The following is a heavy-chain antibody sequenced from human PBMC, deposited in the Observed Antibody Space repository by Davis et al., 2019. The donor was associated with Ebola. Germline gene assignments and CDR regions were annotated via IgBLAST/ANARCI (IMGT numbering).Heavy chain of an antibody. CDR2: IYHSGST. D-gene: IGHD2-2*01. CDR1: GGSISSSNW. V-gene: IGHV4-4*02. Sequence: PSETLSLTCAVSGGSISSSNWWSWVRQPPGKGLEWIGEIYHSGSTNYNPSLKSRVTISVDKSKNQFSLKLSSVTAADTAVYYCARDRDIGSSWFDPWGQGTLVTVSS. J-gene: IGHJ5*02. CDR3: ARDRDIGSSWFDP.